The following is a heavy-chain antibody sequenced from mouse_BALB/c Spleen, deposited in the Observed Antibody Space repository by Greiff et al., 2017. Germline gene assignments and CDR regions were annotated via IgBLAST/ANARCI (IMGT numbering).Heavy chain of an antibody. J-gene: IGHJ4*01. Sequence: VKLVESGAELVRPGVSVKISCKGSGYTFTDYAMHWVKQSHAKSLEWIGVISTYYGDASYNQKFKGKATMTVDKSSSTAYMELARLTSEDSAIYYCARQGYDYGAMDYWGQGTSVTVSS. CDR1: GYTFTDYA. D-gene: IGHD3-2*02. CDR2: ISTYYGDA. CDR3: ARQGYDYGAMDY. V-gene: IGHV1S137*01.